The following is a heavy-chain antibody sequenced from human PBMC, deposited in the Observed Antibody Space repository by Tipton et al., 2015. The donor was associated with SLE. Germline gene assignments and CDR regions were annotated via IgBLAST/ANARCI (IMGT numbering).Heavy chain of an antibody. V-gene: IGHV3-7*03. Sequence: GSLRLSCAASGFTFSSYWMSWVRQAPGKGLEWVANIKQDGSEKYYVDSVKGRFTISRDNAKNSLYLQMSSLRAEDTALYYCAAGGWVGGIFEYWGQGTLVTVSS. CDR3: AAGGWVGGIFEY. D-gene: IGHD1-26*01. CDR2: IKQDGSEK. J-gene: IGHJ4*02. CDR1: GFTFSSYW.